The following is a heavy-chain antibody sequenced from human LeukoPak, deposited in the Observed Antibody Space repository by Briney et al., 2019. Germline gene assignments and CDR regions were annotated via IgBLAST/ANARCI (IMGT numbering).Heavy chain of an antibody. V-gene: IGHV3-21*06. Sequence: GGSLRLSCAAAGFTFSNYNMNWVRQAPGKGLEWVSFISSTSTYIYYADSLKGRFTISRDNARNSLYLQMNSLRAEDTAVYYCARDGYGSGIDSWGQGTLVTVSS. J-gene: IGHJ4*02. CDR3: ARDGYGSGIDS. CDR1: GFTFSNYN. CDR2: ISSTSTYI. D-gene: IGHD3-10*01.